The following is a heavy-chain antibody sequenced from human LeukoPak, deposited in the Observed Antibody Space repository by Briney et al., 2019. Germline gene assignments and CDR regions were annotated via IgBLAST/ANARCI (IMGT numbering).Heavy chain of an antibody. CDR2: IWNDGSHQ. D-gene: IGHD4-17*01. J-gene: IGHJ4*02. CDR3: ARDAAEYGDSHFDW. V-gene: IGHV3-33*01. CDR1: GFSFSSYG. Sequence: GGSLRLSCSASGFSFSSYGMHWVRQAPGKGLQCVAVIWNDGSHQYYADSEKGRFTISRDNSRNTMYLQMNRLRVEDTAVYYCARDAAEYGDSHFDWWGQGTLVTVSS.